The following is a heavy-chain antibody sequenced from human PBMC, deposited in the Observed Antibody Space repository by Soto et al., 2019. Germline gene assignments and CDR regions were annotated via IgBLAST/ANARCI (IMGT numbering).Heavy chain of an antibody. CDR2: IYPGDSDT. V-gene: IGHV5-51*01. CDR3: ARLGPAAAVPNWFDP. D-gene: IGHD6-13*01. Sequence: PGESLKISCKGSGYSFTSYWIGWVRQMPGKGLEWMGIIYPGDSDTRYSPSFQGQVTISADKSISTAYLQWSSLKASDTAMYYCARLGPAAAVPNWFDPWGQGTLVTVSS. J-gene: IGHJ5*02. CDR1: GYSFTSYW.